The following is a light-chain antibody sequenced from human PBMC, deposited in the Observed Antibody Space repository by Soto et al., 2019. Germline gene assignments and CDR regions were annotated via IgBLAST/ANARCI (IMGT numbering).Light chain of an antibody. Sequence: EIVLTQSPGTLSLSPGERATLSCRASESVSDSYLAWYQQKPGQAPRLLIYASSRATGITDRFSGSGSGTDFTLSISRLEHEDFVVYYCQHYGTSALFGPGTKVEIK. V-gene: IGKV3-20*01. J-gene: IGKJ3*01. CDR1: ESVSDSY. CDR2: AS. CDR3: QHYGTSAL.